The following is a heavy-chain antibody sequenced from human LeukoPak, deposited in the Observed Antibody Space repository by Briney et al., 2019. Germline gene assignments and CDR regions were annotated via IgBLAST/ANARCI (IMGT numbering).Heavy chain of an antibody. J-gene: IGHJ6*02. V-gene: IGHV1-69*04. Sequence: GSSVKVSCKASGGTFSSYAISWVRQAPGQGLEWMGRIIPIFGIANYAQKFQGRVTITADKSTSTAYMELSSLRSEDTAVYYCASSTLMPTGDGIYYYYGMGVWGQGTTVTVSS. CDR3: ASSTLMPTGDGIYYYYGMGV. CDR2: IIPIFGIA. CDR1: GGTFSSYA. D-gene: IGHD2-2*01.